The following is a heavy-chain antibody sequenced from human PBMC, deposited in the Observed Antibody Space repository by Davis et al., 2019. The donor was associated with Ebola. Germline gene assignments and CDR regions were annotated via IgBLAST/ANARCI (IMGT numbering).Heavy chain of an antibody. D-gene: IGHD2-2*01. CDR2: IYHGGST. CDR1: GCSISRSNW. J-gene: IGHJ5*02. Sequence: SDPLSPTFAVSGCSISRSNWWSSVRHPPGNWLEWTGEIYHGGSTNYNPSLKSRVPISVDKSKNQFSLKLSSVTAADTAVYYWARDRRSIVVVPAARGGWFEPWGQGTLVTVSS. CDR3: ARDRRSIVVVPAARGGWFEP. V-gene: IGHV4-4*02.